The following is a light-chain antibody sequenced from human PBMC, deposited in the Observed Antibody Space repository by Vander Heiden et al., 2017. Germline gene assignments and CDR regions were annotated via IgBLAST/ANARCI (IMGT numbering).Light chain of an antibody. CDR1: QIITIPS. CDR3: QHYGSSPGMYT. J-gene: IGKJ2*01. CDR2: GAS. V-gene: IGKV3-20*01. Sequence: VMTQSPDTLSLSPGERATLSCRASQIITIPSLVWYQQIPGQAPRLLIYGASSRAAGTPDRFSGSGSGTDFTLTINGVEPEDFAVYYCQHYGSSPGMYTFGQGTKLEIK.